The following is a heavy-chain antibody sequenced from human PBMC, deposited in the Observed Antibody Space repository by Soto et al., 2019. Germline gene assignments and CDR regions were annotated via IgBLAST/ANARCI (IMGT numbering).Heavy chain of an antibody. CDR3: ARNSNYGLFDD. Sequence: SETLSLTCTVSGGSISSYYWSWIRQPAGKGLEWIGRIYTSGSTNYNPSPKSRVTMSVDTSKNQFSLKLSSVTAADTVVYYCARNSNYGLFDDWGQGTLVTVSS. J-gene: IGHJ4*02. D-gene: IGHD4-4*01. CDR2: IYTSGST. CDR1: GGSISSYY. V-gene: IGHV4-4*07.